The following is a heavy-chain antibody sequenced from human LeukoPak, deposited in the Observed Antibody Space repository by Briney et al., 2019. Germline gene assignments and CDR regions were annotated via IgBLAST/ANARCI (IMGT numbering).Heavy chain of an antibody. V-gene: IGHV4-59*01. CDR2: IYYSWST. CDR3: AKLAAAAWFDP. Sequence: SETLSLTCTVSGGSISSYYGSWMRQPPGKGLKWIGYIYYSWSTNYNPSLKSRVTISVDTSKNQFSLKLSSVTAADTAVYYCAKLAAAAWFDPWGQGTLVTVSS. CDR1: GGSISSYY. D-gene: IGHD6-13*01. J-gene: IGHJ5*02.